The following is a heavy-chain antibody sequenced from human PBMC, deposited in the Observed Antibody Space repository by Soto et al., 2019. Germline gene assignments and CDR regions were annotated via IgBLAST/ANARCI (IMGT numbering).Heavy chain of an antibody. CDR1: GYNFINHF. CDR3: ARAVYAVGEYAASHFDT. V-gene: IGHV1-46*01. Sequence: QVQLVQSGADVRKPGASMKVSCTTSGYNFINHFIHWVRQAPGQGLEWMGLINPGDGGTRYAQKFQGRLTMTRDTATNTVYMDLSSLGSEDTAVYDCARAVYAVGEYAASHFDTWGQGTVVNVSS. J-gene: IGHJ4*02. D-gene: IGHD4-17*01. CDR2: INPGDGGT.